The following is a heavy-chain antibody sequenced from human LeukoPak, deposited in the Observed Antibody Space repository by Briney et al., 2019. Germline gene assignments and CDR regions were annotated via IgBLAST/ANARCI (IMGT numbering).Heavy chain of an antibody. CDR3: ASQGYSSGWYERYYFDY. Sequence: PSETLSLTCTVSGGSISSYYWSWIRQPPGKGLEWIGYIYYSGSTNYNPSLKSRVTISVDTSKNQFSLKLSSVTAADTAVYYCASQGYSSGWYERYYFDYWGQGTLVTVSS. D-gene: IGHD6-19*01. CDR1: GGSISSYY. V-gene: IGHV4-59*12. CDR2: IYYSGST. J-gene: IGHJ4*02.